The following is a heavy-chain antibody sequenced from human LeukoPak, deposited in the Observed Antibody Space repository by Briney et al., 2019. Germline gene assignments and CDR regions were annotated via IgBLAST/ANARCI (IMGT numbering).Heavy chain of an antibody. J-gene: IGHJ4*02. Sequence: RGSLRLSCAASAFSVSSKNMSWVRQAPGKGREWGAFIVTVGTTYYADYVKGRFTISRDNSRNTVYLQMNSLRAEDTALYYCAGGQMFTSGGFDYWGQGALVTVFS. D-gene: IGHD6-19*01. CDR2: IVTVGTT. V-gene: IGHV3-53*01. CDR1: AFSVSSKN. CDR3: AGGQMFTSGGFDY.